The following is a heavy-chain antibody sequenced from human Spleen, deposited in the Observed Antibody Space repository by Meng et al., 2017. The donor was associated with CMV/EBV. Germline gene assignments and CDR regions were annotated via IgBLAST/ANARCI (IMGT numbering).Heavy chain of an antibody. J-gene: IGHJ4*02. V-gene: IGHV3-23*01. Sequence: GESLKISCAASEFTFSNSAMSWVRQAPGRGLAWVSAISGSGGSTYYADSVKGRFTISRDNSKNTLYLQMNSLRAEDTAVYYCAKDRPYQLLPIGYFDYWGQGTLVTVSS. CDR1: EFTFSNSA. CDR2: ISGSGGST. CDR3: AKDRPYQLLPIGYFDY. D-gene: IGHD2-2*01.